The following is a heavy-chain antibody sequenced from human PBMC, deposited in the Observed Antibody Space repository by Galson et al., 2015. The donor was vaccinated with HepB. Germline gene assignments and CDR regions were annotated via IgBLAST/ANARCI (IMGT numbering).Heavy chain of an antibody. CDR3: AREGSAEYCSSTICRYRPPFDY. CDR1: GLTFSNYW. J-gene: IGHJ4*02. CDR2: ISSDGSST. D-gene: IGHD2-2*01. V-gene: IGHV3-74*01. Sequence: SLRLSCAASGLTFSNYWMHWVRQAPGTGLVWVSRISSDGSSTTYAGSVKGRFTISRDNAKNTLYLQMNSLRAEDTAVYFCAREGSAEYCSSTICRYRPPFDYWGQGTLVTVTS.